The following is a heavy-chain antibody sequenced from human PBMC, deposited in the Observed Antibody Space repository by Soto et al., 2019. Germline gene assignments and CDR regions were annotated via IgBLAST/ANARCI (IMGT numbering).Heavy chain of an antibody. J-gene: IGHJ4*02. Sequence: QVQLQESGPGLVKPSETLSLTCTVSGGSISSYYWSWIRQPPGKGLEWIGYIYYSGSTNYNPSLTSGVPIXXDRSKNQFSLKLSSVTAADTAVYYCARRYGGNFDYWGQGTLVTVSS. CDR1: GGSISSYY. CDR2: IYYSGST. D-gene: IGHD1-26*01. V-gene: IGHV4-59*01. CDR3: ARRYGGNFDY.